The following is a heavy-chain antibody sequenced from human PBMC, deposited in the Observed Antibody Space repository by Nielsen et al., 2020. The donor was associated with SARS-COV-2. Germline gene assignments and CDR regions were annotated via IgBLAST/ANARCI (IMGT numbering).Heavy chain of an antibody. V-gene: IGHV5-51*01. CDR2: IYPGDSDT. D-gene: IGHD5-12*01. J-gene: IGHJ6*02. CDR3: ARHGVTGYSGYDLFGYYYGMDV. Sequence: GESLKISCKGSGYSFTSYWIGWVRQMSGKGLEWMGIIYPGDSDTRYSPSFQGQVTISADKSISTAYLQWSSLKASDTAMYYCARHGVTGYSGYDLFGYYYGMDVWGQGTTVTVSS. CDR1: GYSFTSYW.